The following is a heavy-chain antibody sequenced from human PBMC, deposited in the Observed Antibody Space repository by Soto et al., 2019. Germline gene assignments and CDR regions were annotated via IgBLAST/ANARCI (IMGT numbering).Heavy chain of an antibody. J-gene: IGHJ4*02. D-gene: IGHD5-12*01. CDR1: RFTFSAYA. Sequence: VQLVESGGGVVQPGRSLRLSCTASRFTFSAYAMHWVRQAPGKGLEWVAIISDDGRNEYYADSVKGRFTISRANSKNTLYLQMNSLRTEDTAVYYCARGREMATIDFDYWGQGTLVTVSS. V-gene: IGHV3-30*04. CDR3: ARGREMATIDFDY. CDR2: ISDDGRNE.